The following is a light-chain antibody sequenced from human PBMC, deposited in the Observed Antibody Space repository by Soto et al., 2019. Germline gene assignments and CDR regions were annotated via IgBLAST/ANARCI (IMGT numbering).Light chain of an antibody. J-gene: IGKJ5*01. CDR1: QSVSNNY. CDR2: GAF. Sequence: EDVLPLSPSTLSLSPGEIATLSCRASQSVSNNYLAWYQQKPGQAPRLLIYGAFNRATGIPARFSGSGSGTDFTLTINSREPEDFAVYYCQQRNICYPVRFGQLSRLAIK. CDR3: QQRNICYPVR. V-gene: IGKV3D-11*02.